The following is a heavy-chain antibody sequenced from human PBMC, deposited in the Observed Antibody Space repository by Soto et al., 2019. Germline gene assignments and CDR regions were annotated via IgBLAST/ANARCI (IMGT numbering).Heavy chain of an antibody. J-gene: IGHJ4*02. CDR1: GGSISSSSYY. CDR3: ARLIRYPRPQFDY. Sequence: QLQLQESGPGLVKPSETLSLTCTVSGGSISSSSYYWGWIRQPPGKGLEWIGSIYYSGSTYYNPSLKSRVTISVDTSKNQFSLKLSSVTAADTAVYYCARLIRYPRPQFDYWGQGTLVTVSS. D-gene: IGHD3-9*01. V-gene: IGHV4-39*01. CDR2: IYYSGST.